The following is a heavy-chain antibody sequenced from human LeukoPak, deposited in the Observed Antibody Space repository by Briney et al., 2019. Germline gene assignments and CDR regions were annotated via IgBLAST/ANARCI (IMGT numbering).Heavy chain of an antibody. CDR2: IHSGGSM. CDR3: AGSGIYLTY. Sequence: GSLTLSCAASGLTVSGNYMSWVRQAPGKGLEWVSVIHSGGSMYYADPVKGRFTISRDIYQNTVYLQLNSLRPEDTAVYYCAGSGIYLTYWGQGTLVTVSS. V-gene: IGHV3-66*02. D-gene: IGHD1-26*01. J-gene: IGHJ4*02. CDR1: GLTVSGNY.